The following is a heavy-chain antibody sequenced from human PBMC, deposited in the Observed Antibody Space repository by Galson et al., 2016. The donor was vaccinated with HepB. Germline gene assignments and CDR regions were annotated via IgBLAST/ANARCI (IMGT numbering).Heavy chain of an antibody. CDR1: GSTLTELS. J-gene: IGHJ4*02. D-gene: IGHD3-22*01. CDR3: ATDRVAYYDDGGYYSLLDY. CDR2: FDPDESET. Sequence: SVKVSCKVSGSTLTELSIHWVRQPPGKGLEWMGGFDPDESETIYAPNFQGRVIMTEDTSTGTAYLELSSLRAEDTAVYYCATDRVAYYDDGGYYSLLDYWGQGTLVTVSS. V-gene: IGHV1-24*01.